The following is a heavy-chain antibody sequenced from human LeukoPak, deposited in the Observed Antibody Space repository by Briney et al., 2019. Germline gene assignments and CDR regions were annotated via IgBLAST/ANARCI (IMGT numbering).Heavy chain of an antibody. V-gene: IGHV4-34*01. J-gene: IGHJ4*02. D-gene: IGHD3-10*01. Sequence: SETLSLTCAVYGGSFSGYYWSWIRQPPGKGLEWIGEINHSGSANYNPSLQSRVTISVDTSKNQFSLKLSSVTAADTAVYYCARSVLRFGELLSVPYYFDYWGQGTLVTVSS. CDR1: GGSFSGYY. CDR2: INHSGSA. CDR3: ARSVLRFGELLSVPYYFDY.